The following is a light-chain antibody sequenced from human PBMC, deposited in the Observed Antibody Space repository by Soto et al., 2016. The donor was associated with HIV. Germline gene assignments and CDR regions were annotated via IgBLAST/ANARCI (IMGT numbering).Light chain of an antibody. V-gene: IGKV1-5*03. CDR3: QQYNTYRT. CDR2: KAS. J-gene: IGKJ1*01. Sequence: DIQMTQSPSTLSASVGDRVTITCRASQSISSWVAWYQQKPGKAPNLLIYKASNLESGVPSRFSGGGSGTEFTLTISSLQPDDFATYYCQQYNTYRTFGHGTKVEIK. CDR1: QSISSW.